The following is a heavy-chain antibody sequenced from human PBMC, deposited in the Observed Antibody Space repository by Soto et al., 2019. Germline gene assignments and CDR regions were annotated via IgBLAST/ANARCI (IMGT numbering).Heavy chain of an antibody. D-gene: IGHD2-15*01. CDR2: TYYRSKWYN. J-gene: IGHJ6*03. Sequence: SQTLSLTCAISGDSVSSNSAAWNWIRQSPSRGLEWLGRTYYRSKWYNDYAVSVKSRITINPDTSKNQFSLQLNSVTPEDTAVYYCARSSGYCSGGSCQDYYMDVWGKGTTVTVSS. CDR1: GDSVSSNSAA. CDR3: ARSSGYCSGGSCQDYYMDV. V-gene: IGHV6-1*01.